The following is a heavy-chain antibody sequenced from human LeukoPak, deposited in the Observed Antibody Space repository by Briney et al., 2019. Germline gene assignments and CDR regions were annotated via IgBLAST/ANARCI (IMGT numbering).Heavy chain of an antibody. J-gene: IGHJ4*02. CDR3: ARISSLAVAGIN. Sequence: GGSLRLSCAASGFTFSSYEMNWVRQAPGKGQEWVSYISSSGSTIYYADSVKGRFTISRDNAKNSLYLQMNSLRAEDTAVYYCARISSLAVAGINWGQGTLVTVSS. D-gene: IGHD6-19*01. CDR2: ISSSGSTI. CDR1: GFTFSSYE. V-gene: IGHV3-48*03.